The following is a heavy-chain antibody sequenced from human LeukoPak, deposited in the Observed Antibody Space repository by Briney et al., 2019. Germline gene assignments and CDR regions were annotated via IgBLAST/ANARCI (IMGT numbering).Heavy chain of an antibody. J-gene: IGHJ4*02. Sequence: SETLSLTCTVSGGSISSYYWSWIRQPPGKGLEWIGYIYYSGSTNYNPSLKRRVTISVDTSKNQFSLKLSSVTAGDTAVYYCGREGWEHKGAFDYWGQGTLVTVSS. D-gene: IGHD1-26*01. CDR2: IYYSGST. CDR1: GGSISSYY. CDR3: GREGWEHKGAFDY. V-gene: IGHV4-59*01.